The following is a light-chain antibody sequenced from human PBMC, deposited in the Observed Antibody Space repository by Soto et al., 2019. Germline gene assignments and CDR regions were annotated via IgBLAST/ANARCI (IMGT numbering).Light chain of an antibody. J-gene: IGKJ4*01. V-gene: IGKV1-9*01. CDR1: QLIDIY. CDR2: TVS. CDR3: QQVNIYLVT. Sequence: DVQMTQFPSAVSASVGDRVTITCRASQLIDIYLAWYQQKPGRAPKLLIYTVSTLQSGVPSRFSGSGSGTEFTLTINNLQPEDCATYYCQQVNIYLVTSGGGTNVDI.